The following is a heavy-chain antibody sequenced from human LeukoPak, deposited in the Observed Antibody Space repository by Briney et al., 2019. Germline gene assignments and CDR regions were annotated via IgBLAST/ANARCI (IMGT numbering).Heavy chain of an antibody. CDR3: ARVLRGGYSYGLYYFDY. V-gene: IGHV3-20*04. CDR1: GFTFRSHA. CDR2: IYENGGTT. D-gene: IGHD5-18*01. Sequence: GGSLRLSCVGSGFTFRSHAMSWVRQAPEKGLEFASGIYENGGTTYYADSVKGRFAISRDNAKNSLYLQMNSLRAEDTAVYYCARVLRGGYSYGLYYFDYWGQGTLVTVSS. J-gene: IGHJ4*02.